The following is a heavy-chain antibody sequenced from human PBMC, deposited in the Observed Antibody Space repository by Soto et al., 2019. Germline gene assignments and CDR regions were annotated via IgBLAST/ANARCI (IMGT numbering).Heavy chain of an antibody. Sequence: GGSLRLSCAASGFPFINFAMSWVRQAPGKALEWVASLDTSGYITFSASSVKGRFFISRDNSRKTLFLQMSSLSADDSAVYYCSKASRAYEPTGLFLESWGQGTRVTVSS. CDR1: GFPFINFA. J-gene: IGHJ5*02. D-gene: IGHD3-3*01. CDR2: LDTSGYIT. V-gene: IGHV3-23*01. CDR3: SKASRAYEPTGLFLES.